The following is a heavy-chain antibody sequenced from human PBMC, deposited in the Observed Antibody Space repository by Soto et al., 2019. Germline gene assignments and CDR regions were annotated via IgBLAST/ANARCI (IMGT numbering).Heavy chain of an antibody. CDR1: GGSFSGYY. V-gene: IGHV4-34*01. CDR3: ARDKITGLFDY. D-gene: IGHD2-8*02. CDR2: INHSGST. J-gene: IGHJ4*02. Sequence: QVQLQQWGAGLLKTSETLSLTCAVYGGSFSGYYWTWIRQPPGTGLEWFGEINHSGSTNYNPSLKSRFHISVDAAKNQFSLKLTSVTAADTAVYYCARDKITGLFDYWGQGTLVTVSS.